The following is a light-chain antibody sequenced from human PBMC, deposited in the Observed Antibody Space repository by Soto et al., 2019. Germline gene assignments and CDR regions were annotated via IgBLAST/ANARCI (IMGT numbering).Light chain of an antibody. J-gene: IGKJ4*01. Sequence: EIVLTQSPVTLSLSPGERATLSCGTSQSVSSSYVAWYQHKPGLAPRLLIYDASSRATGIPDRFSGSGSGTDFTLTISRLEPEDFAVYYCQLYDTSRLTFGGGTKVDIK. CDR3: QLYDTSRLT. V-gene: IGKV3D-20*01. CDR2: DAS. CDR1: QSVSSSY.